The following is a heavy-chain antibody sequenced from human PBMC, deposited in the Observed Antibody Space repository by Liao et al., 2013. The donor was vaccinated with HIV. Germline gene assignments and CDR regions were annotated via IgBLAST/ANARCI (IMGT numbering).Heavy chain of an antibody. CDR1: GDSIRNDDYY. J-gene: IGHJ6*03. D-gene: IGHD2-21*01. V-gene: IGHV4-61*02. Sequence: QVQLQESGPGLVKPSQTLSLTCTVSGDSIRNDDYYWSWIRQPAGKGLEWIGRIYTSGSTNYNPSLKSRVTISVDTSKNLFSLKLSSVTAADTAVYYCARHIAGSDHYYYFHMDVWGTGPRSPSP. CDR2: IYTSGST. CDR3: ARHIAGSDHYYYFHMDV.